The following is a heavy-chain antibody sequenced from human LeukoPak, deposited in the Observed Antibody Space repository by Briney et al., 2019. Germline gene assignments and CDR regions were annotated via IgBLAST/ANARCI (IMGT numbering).Heavy chain of an antibody. CDR1: GGSISSYY. Sequence: SETLSLTCTVSGGSISSYYWSWIRQPPGKGLEWIGYIYYSWSTNYNPSLKSRVTISVDTSKNQFSLKLSSVTAADTAVYYCAREGIVESFDIWGQGTMVTVSS. D-gene: IGHD2-15*01. CDR3: AREGIVESFDI. CDR2: IYYSWST. J-gene: IGHJ3*02. V-gene: IGHV4-59*01.